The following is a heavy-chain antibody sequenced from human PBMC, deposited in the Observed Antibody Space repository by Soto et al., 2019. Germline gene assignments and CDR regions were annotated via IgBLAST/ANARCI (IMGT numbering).Heavy chain of an antibody. Sequence: PVGSLRLSCAASGFTFSSYDMHWVRQATGKGLEWVSAIGTAGDTYYPGSVKGRFTISRENAKNSLYLQMNSLRAGGTAVYYCARALNSSPGAFDIWGQGTMVTVSS. CDR1: GFTFSSYD. D-gene: IGHD6-13*01. CDR3: ARALNSSPGAFDI. CDR2: IGTAGDT. V-gene: IGHV3-13*01. J-gene: IGHJ3*02.